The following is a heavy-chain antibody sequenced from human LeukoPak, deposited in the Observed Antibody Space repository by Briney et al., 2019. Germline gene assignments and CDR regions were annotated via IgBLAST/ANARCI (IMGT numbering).Heavy chain of an antibody. CDR1: GFSLSGYW. CDR2: NNGDGSTT. CDR3: ARDPRNVGLAP. V-gene: IGHV3-74*01. D-gene: IGHD2-15*01. J-gene: IGHJ5*02. Sequence: GGSLRLSCVASGFSLSGYWMYWVRQAPGKGLMYISRNNGDGSTTNYADVVKGRFTMSRDNVKNTLYLQVNSLRVEDTAVYYCARDPRNVGLAPWGQGTLVTVSS.